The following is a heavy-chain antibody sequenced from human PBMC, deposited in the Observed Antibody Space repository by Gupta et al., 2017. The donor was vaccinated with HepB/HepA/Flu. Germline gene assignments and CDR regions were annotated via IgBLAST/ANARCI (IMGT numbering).Heavy chain of an antibody. V-gene: IGHV1-2*02. J-gene: IGHJ4*02. D-gene: IGHD2-21*02. CDR1: GYTFTDYY. CDR2: VLPNSGDT. CDR3: ARGGQTAWMYPRQPFLQ. Sequence: QVQLVQSGAEVKEPGASVKVSCKASGYTFTDYYLHWVRQAPGQGLEWMGWVLPNSGDTAYEPKCRGRVTMTRDTSISTADMELSSLSSEEQDVYYCARGGQTAWMYPRQPFLQWGQGILVTVSS.